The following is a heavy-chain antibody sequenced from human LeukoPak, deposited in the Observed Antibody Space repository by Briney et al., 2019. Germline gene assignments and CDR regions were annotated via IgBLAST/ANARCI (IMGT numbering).Heavy chain of an antibody. Sequence: GGSLRLSCAASGFTFSSYAMSWVRQAPGKGLEWVSAISGSGGSTYYADSVKGRFTISRDNSKNTLYLQMNSLRAEDTAVHYCATSSRASSGYSSLWGQGTLVTVSS. V-gene: IGHV3-23*01. CDR1: GFTFSSYA. CDR3: ATSSRASSGYSSL. CDR2: ISGSGGST. D-gene: IGHD3-22*01. J-gene: IGHJ4*02.